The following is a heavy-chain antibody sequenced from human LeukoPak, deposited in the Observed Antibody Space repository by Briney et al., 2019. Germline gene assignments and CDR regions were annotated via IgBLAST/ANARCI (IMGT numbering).Heavy chain of an antibody. CDR1: GYTFTSYY. CDR3: ARVVGYSYGSGGYFDY. D-gene: IGHD5-18*01. Sequence: ASVKVSCKASGYTFTSYYMHWVRQTPGQGLEWMGIINPSGGSTSYAQKFQGRVTMTRDTSTSTVYMELSSLRSEDTAVYYCARVVGYSYGSGGYFDYWGQETLVTVSS. V-gene: IGHV1-46*01. J-gene: IGHJ4*02. CDR2: INPSGGST.